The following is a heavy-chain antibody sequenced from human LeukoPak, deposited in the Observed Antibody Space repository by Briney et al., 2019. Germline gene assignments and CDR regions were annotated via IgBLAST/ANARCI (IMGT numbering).Heavy chain of an antibody. D-gene: IGHD3-22*01. Sequence: GRFLRLSCAASGFTFSRYGMHWVRQAPGKGLEWVAVIWYDGSNKYYADSVKGRFTISRDNSKNTLYLQMNSLRAEDTAVYYCARDYSSGYYNYFDYWGQGTLVTVSS. V-gene: IGHV3-33*01. CDR1: GFTFSRYG. J-gene: IGHJ4*02. CDR3: ARDYSSGYYNYFDY. CDR2: IWYDGSNK.